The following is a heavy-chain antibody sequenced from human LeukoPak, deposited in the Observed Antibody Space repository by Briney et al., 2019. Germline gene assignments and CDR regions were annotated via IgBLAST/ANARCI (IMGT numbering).Heavy chain of an antibody. CDR1: GFTFSSYG. CDR2: IWYDGSNK. Sequence: GRSLRLSCAASGFTFSSYGMHWVRQAPGKGLEWVAVIWYDGSNKYYADSVKGRFTISRDNSKNTLYRQMNSLRAEDTAVYYCARGRNDILTGFYYFDYWGQGTLVTVSS. CDR3: ARGRNDILTGFYYFDY. D-gene: IGHD3-9*01. V-gene: IGHV3-33*01. J-gene: IGHJ4*02.